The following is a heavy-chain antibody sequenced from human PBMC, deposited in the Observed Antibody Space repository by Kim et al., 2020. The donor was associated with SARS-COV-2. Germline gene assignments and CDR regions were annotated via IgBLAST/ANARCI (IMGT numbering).Heavy chain of an antibody. V-gene: IGHV4-59*01. Sequence: SETLSLTCTVSGGSISSYYWSWIRQPPGKGLEWIGYIYYSGSTNYNPSLKSRVTISVDTSKNQFSLKLTSVTAGDTAVYYFARRAFGPLNSGSYYRPSDDCDIWGQGTMVTVSS. CDR2: IYYSGST. CDR3: ARRAFGPLNSGSYYRPSDDCDI. D-gene: IGHD3-10*01. CDR1: GGSISSYY. J-gene: IGHJ3*02.